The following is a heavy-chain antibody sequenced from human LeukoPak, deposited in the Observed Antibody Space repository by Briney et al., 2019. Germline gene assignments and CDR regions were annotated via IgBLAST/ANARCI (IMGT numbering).Heavy chain of an antibody. CDR3: VQDGPLRSDY. Sequence: PSETLSLTCTVSGASISAYYWSWIRQPGGKGLEGIGRIFAIGTTNYNPSLESRVTMSVDTSKNQFSLKLSLVTAADTAVYYCVQDGPLRSDYWGQGTLVTVSS. CDR2: IFAIGTT. V-gene: IGHV4-4*07. J-gene: IGHJ4*02. D-gene: IGHD5/OR15-5a*01. CDR1: GASISAYY.